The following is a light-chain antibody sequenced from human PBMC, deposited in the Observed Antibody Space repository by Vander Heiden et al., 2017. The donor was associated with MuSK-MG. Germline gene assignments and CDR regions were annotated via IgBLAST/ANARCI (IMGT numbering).Light chain of an antibody. CDR1: RDISTY. CDR2: AAF. Sequence: DIQMTQSPSSLSASVGDRVTITCRASRDISTYVSWYQQKPGKAPKLLIYAAFTLQSGVPSRFSGSGSGTRFTLTISRLQPEDFATYYCQQSYSTPRTFGQGTKVEIK. V-gene: IGKV1-39*01. J-gene: IGKJ1*01. CDR3: QQSYSTPRT.